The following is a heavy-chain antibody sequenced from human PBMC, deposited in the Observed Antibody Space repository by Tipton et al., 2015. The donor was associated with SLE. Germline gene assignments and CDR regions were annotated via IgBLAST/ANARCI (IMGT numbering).Heavy chain of an antibody. D-gene: IGHD6-13*01. V-gene: IGHV6-1*01. CDR2: TYYRSKWYN. J-gene: IGHJ1*01. Sequence: GLVKPSQTLSLTCAISGDSVSSNSAAWNWIRQSPSRGLEWLGRTYYRSKWYNDYAVSVKSRITINPDTSKNQFSLQLNSVTAADTAVYYCARTGYSSSWLYFQHWGQVTLVTVSS. CDR1: GDSVSSNSAA. CDR3: ARTGYSSSWLYFQH.